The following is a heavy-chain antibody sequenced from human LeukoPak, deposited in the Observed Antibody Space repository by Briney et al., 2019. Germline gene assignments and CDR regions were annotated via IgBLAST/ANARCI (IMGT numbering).Heavy chain of an antibody. Sequence: PGGSLRLSCAASGFTFSRYRMNWVRQAPGKGLEWVSYISSSSSTIYYADSVKGRFTISRDNAKNSLYLQMNSLCAHDTAVYYCARASLYSGSQNFDYWGQGTLVTASS. V-gene: IGHV3-48*01. J-gene: IGHJ4*02. CDR2: ISSSSSTI. CDR3: ARASLYSGSQNFDY. CDR1: GFTFSRYR. D-gene: IGHD1-26*01.